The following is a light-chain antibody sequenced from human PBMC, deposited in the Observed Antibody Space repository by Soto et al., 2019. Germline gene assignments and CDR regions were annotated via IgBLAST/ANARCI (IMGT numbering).Light chain of an antibody. CDR1: QSVRSSH. CDR2: GAS. J-gene: IGKJ4*01. CDR3: QQYSSAPLT. V-gene: IGKV3-20*01. Sequence: EIVLTQSPGTLSLSPGERATLSCRASQSVRSSHLAWYQQMPGQAPRLLIYGASSRATGIPDRFSGSGSGTDFTLTISRLEPEDCAVYYFQQYSSAPLTFGGGTKVEIK.